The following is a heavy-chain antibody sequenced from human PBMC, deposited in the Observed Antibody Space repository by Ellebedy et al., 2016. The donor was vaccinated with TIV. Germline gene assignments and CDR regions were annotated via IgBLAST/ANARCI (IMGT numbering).Heavy chain of an antibody. CDR2: INHSGST. V-gene: IGHV4-34*01. Sequence: SETLSLXXAVYGGSLSGYYWSWVRQPPGKGLEWIGEINHSGSTNHNPSLKSRVTISVDTSKNQFSLKLRSVTAADTAEYFCARRPYCSTTTCYGLDYWGQGTLVTVSS. CDR3: ARRPYCSTTTCYGLDY. CDR1: GGSLSGYY. D-gene: IGHD2-2*01. J-gene: IGHJ4*02.